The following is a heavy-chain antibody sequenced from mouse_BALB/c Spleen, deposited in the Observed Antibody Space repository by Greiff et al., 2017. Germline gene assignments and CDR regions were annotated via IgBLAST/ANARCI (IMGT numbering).Heavy chain of an antibody. D-gene: IGHD2-1*01. CDR1: GYAFSSYW. V-gene: IGHV1-80*01. Sequence: VKLQESGAELVRPGSSVKISCKASGYAFSSYWMNWVKQRPGQGLEWIGQIYPGDGDTNYNGKFKGKATLTADKSSSTAYMQLSSLTSEDSAVYFCARGGNYPGWGQGTTLTVSS. CDR3: ARGGNYPG. J-gene: IGHJ2*01. CDR2: IYPGDGDT.